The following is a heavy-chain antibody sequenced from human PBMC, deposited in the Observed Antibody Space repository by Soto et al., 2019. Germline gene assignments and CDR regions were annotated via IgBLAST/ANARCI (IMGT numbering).Heavy chain of an antibody. V-gene: IGHV1-69*01. D-gene: IGHD3-10*01. J-gene: IGHJ3*02. CDR3: AEGHGVTMVRGVTGAFDI. Sequence: QVQLVQSGAEVKKPGSSVKVSCKASGGTFSSYAISWVRQAPGQGLEWMGGIIPIFGTANYAQKFQGRVTINADESTSTAYMELSSLRSEETAVYYCAEGHGVTMVRGVTGAFDIWGQGTMVTVSS. CDR2: IIPIFGTA. CDR1: GGTFSSYA.